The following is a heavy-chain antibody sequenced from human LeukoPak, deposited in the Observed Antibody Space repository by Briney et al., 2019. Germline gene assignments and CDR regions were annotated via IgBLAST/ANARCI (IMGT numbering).Heavy chain of an antibody. D-gene: IGHD7-27*01. CDR3: TQDRSNQGIWGFDN. J-gene: IGHJ4*02. CDR2: ILGSGGGT. V-gene: IGHV3-23*01. CDR1: GFTFSSYE. Sequence: PGGSLRLSCAASGFTFSSYEMNWVRQAPGKGLEWVSGILGSGGGTYYADSVKGRFTISGDNSKSTLYLQMDSLRGEDTAVYYCTQDRSNQGIWGFDNWGRGTLVTVSS.